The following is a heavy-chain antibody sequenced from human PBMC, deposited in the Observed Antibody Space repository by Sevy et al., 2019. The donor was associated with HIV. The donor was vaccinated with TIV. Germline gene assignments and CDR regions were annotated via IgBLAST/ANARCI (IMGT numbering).Heavy chain of an antibody. D-gene: IGHD2-2*01. CDR1: GFTFSNYA. CDR2: ISRSGSST. CDR3: AKVDVVVPVADHGLDV. Sequence: GGSLRLSCAASGFTFSNYAMSWVRQAPGKGLEWVSSISRSGSSTDYADSVKGRFTISRDNSMNTLYLQMNSLRAEDTAVYYCAKVDVVVPVADHGLDVWGQGTTVTVSS. V-gene: IGHV3-23*01. J-gene: IGHJ6*02.